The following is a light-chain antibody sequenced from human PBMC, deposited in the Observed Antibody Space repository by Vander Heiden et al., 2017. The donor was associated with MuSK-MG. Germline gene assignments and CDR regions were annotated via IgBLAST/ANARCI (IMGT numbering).Light chain of an antibody. CDR3: QQSYTTPFT. CDR2: AAS. CDR1: QSIINY. V-gene: IGKV1-39*01. J-gene: IGKJ3*01. Sequence: DIQMTQSPSSLSASLGDRVTITCRASQSIINYLNWYQQRPGKAPKLLIYAASSLQSGVPSRFSGSGSGTDFTLTISSLHPEDFATYYCQQSYTTPFTFGPGTKVDIK.